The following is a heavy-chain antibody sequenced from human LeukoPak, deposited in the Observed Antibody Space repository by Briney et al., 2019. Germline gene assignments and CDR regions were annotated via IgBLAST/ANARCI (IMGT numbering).Heavy chain of an antibody. CDR3: ARRMGSLMDV. Sequence: GGSLRLSCAASGFSFKDTGMHWVRQAPGKGPEWLTIIWFDGSTKYYADSVKGRFTVSRDNSQNILYLQMNDLRAEDTAVYYCARRMGSLMDVWGQGTTVIVSS. CDR2: IWFDGSTK. D-gene: IGHD5-24*01. CDR1: GFSFKDTG. J-gene: IGHJ6*02. V-gene: IGHV3-33*01.